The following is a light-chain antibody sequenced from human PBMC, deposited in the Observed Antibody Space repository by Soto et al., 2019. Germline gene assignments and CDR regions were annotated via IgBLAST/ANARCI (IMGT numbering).Light chain of an antibody. CDR2: GAS. CDR1: QSVSSSW. Sequence: EIVLTQSPGTLSLSPGERATLSCRASQSVSSSWLAWYQRKPGQAPRLLIYGASSRATGIPDRVSGSGSGTDFTLTISRLEPEDFAVYYCQQYGSSPWTFGQGTKVEIK. V-gene: IGKV3-20*01. J-gene: IGKJ1*01. CDR3: QQYGSSPWT.